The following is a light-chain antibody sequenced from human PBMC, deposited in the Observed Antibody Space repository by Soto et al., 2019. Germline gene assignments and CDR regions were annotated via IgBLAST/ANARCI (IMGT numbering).Light chain of an antibody. J-gene: IGKJ1*01. CDR2: DAS. Sequence: EIRMTQSPSTLSASVGDRVTITCRASQSISSWLAWYQQKPGKAPKLLIYDASSLESGVPSRFSGSGSGTEFTLTISSLQPDDFATYYCQQYNSYRTFGQGSKVDI. V-gene: IGKV1-5*01. CDR1: QSISSW. CDR3: QQYNSYRT.